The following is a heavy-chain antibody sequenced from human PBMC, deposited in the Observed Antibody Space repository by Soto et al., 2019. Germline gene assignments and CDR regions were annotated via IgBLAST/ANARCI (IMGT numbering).Heavy chain of an antibody. V-gene: IGHV3-11*06. D-gene: IGHD3-22*01. Sequence: PGGSLRLSCAASEFTFSEYYMSWIRQAQGKGLEWVSYISSSSSYTNYADSVKGRFTISRDNAKNSLYLQMNSLRAEDTAVYYCARTYYYDSSGSFNAFDIWGQGTMVTVSS. CDR1: EFTFSEYY. CDR3: ARTYYYDSSGSFNAFDI. J-gene: IGHJ3*02. CDR2: ISSSSSYT.